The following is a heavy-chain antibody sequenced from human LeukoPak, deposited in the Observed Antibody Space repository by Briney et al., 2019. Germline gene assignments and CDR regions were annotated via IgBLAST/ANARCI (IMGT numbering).Heavy chain of an antibody. CDR2: INHSGST. CDR1: GGSFSGYY. V-gene: IGHV4-34*01. J-gene: IGHJ4*02. D-gene: IGHD4-11*01. Sequence: PSETLSLTCAVYGGSFSGYYWSWIRQPPGKGLEWIGEINHSGSTNSNPLLKGRVTISVDTSKNQYSLKLSSVTAADTAVYYCATAVWQGLVTTRDYWGQGTLVTVSS. CDR3: ATAVWQGLVTTRDY.